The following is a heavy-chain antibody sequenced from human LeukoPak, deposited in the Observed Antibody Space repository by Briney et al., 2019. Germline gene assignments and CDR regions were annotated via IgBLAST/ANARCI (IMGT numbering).Heavy chain of an antibody. Sequence: GGSLRLSCAASDFTFGAYTVNWVRQAPGEGLEWLSYIIFSGETIYYSDSVRCRFTISRDNAKNSLYMHMTNLRAGDTAVYFCARDRRYGDSPYFFDSWGQGTLVTVSS. V-gene: IGHV3-48*01. CDR1: DFTFGAYT. CDR3: ARDRRYGDSPYFFDS. CDR2: IIFSGETI. D-gene: IGHD4-17*01. J-gene: IGHJ4*02.